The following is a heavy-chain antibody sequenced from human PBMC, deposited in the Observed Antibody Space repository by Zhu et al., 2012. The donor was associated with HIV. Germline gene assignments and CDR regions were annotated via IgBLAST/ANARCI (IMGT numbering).Heavy chain of an antibody. D-gene: IGHD3-16*01. Sequence: QVQLQESGPGLVKPSETLSLTCTVSGGSISSYYWNWIRQPPGKGLEWIGYIYYSGSTNYNPSLKSRVTISLDTSKNQFSLKLSSVTAADTAVYYCARGLNYYYYMDVWGTGTTVTVSS. CDR3: ARGLNYYYYMDV. J-gene: IGHJ6*03. V-gene: IGHV4-59*01. CDR1: GGSISSYY. CDR2: IYYSGST.